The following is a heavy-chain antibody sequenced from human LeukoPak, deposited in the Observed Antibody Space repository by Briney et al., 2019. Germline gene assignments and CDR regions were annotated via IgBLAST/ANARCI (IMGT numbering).Heavy chain of an antibody. J-gene: IGHJ4*02. CDR2: ISAYNGNT. D-gene: IGHD6-13*01. Sequence: ASVKVSCKASGYTFTSYGISWVRQAPGQGLEWMGWISAYNGNTNYAQRLQGRVTMTTDTSTSTAYMELRSLRSDDTAVYYCAREDREIAAAGADYWGQGTLVTVSS. CDR3: AREDREIAAAGADY. CDR1: GYTFTSYG. V-gene: IGHV1-18*01.